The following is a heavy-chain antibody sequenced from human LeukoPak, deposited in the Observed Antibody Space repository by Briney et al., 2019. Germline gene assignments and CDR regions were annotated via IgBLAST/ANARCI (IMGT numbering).Heavy chain of an antibody. V-gene: IGHV3-33*01. CDR1: GFIFSNYG. D-gene: IGHD1-14*01. Sequence: GGSLRLSCATSGFIFSNYGMHWVRQAPGKGLEWVAIVWHDGSYQYYAESIKGRFTISRDNSRNTVYLQMNSLRAEDTAVYYCARWGIIGHDAFDVWGQGTVVTVSS. CDR3: ARWGIIGHDAFDV. J-gene: IGHJ3*01. CDR2: VWHDGSYQ.